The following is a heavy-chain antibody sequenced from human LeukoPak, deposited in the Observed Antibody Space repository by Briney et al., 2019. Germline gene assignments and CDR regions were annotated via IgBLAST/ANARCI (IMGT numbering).Heavy chain of an antibody. CDR1: GYTFTSYG. CDR2: ISAYNGNT. V-gene: IGHV1-18*01. J-gene: IGHJ4*02. D-gene: IGHD3-16*01. Sequence: ASVTVSCTASGYTFTSYGISWVRQAPGQGLEWMGWISAYNGNTNYAQKLQGRVTMTTDTSTSTAYMELRSLRSDDTAVYYCARDIWARGLPGYWGQGTLVTVSS. CDR3: ARDIWARGLPGY.